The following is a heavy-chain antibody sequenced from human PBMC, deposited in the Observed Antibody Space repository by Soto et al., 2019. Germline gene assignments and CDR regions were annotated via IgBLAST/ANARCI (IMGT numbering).Heavy chain of an antibody. V-gene: IGHV3-15*01. D-gene: IGHD3-3*01. CDR3: TSSHYDFWSGYPRPDY. CDR1: GFTFSNAW. CDR2: IKSKTDEGTT. Sequence: EVQLVESGGGLVKPGGSLRLSCAASGFTFSNAWMSWVRQAPGKGLEWVGRIKSKTDEGTTDYAAPVTGRFSISRDDSKFTLYLQMNSLKTEDTAVYYCTSSHYDFWSGYPRPDYWGQGTLVTVSS. J-gene: IGHJ4*02.